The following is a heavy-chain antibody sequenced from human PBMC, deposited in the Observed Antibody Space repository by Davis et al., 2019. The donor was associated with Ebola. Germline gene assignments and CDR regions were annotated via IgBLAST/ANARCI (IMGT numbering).Heavy chain of an antibody. CDR3: AKDFFGVVSGPSDY. J-gene: IGHJ4*02. CDR1: GFTFDDYA. D-gene: IGHD3-3*01. Sequence: SLKISCAASGFTFDDYAMHWVRQAPGKSLEWVSGISWNSGSIGYAYSVKGRFTISRHNAKNSLYLQMNSLRAEETALYYCAKDFFGVVSGPSDYWGQGTLVTVSS. V-gene: IGHV3-9*01. CDR2: ISWNSGSI.